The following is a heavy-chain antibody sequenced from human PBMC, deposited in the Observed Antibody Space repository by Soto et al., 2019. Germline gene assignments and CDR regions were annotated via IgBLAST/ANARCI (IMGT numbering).Heavy chain of an antibody. CDR2: INPSGGST. CDR1: GYTFTSYY. Sequence: ASVKVSCKASGYTFTSYYMHWVRQAPGQGLEWMGIINPSGGSTSYAQKFQGRATMTRDTSTSTVYMELSSLRSEDTAVYYCAINYYYYYYMDVWGKGTTVTVSS. V-gene: IGHV1-46*01. CDR3: AINYYYYYYMDV. J-gene: IGHJ6*03.